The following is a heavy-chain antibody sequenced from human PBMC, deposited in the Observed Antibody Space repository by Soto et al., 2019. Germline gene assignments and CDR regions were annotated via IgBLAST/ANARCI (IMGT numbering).Heavy chain of an antibody. CDR2: INADSGNT. CDR3: ASAPYCSGGSCYSYSYNWFDP. J-gene: IGHJ5*02. D-gene: IGHD2-15*01. Sequence: GASVKVSCKASGYTFTSYAMHWVRQAPGQRLEWMGWINADSGNTEYSQKFQGRVTITRNTSISTAYMELSSLRSEDTAVYYCASAPYCSGGSCYSYSYNWFDPWGQGTLVTVSS. V-gene: IGHV1-3*01. CDR1: GYTFTSYA.